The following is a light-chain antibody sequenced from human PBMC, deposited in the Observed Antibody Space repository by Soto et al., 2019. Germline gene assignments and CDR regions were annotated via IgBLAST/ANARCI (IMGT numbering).Light chain of an antibody. Sequence: EIVVTQSPATLSLSPGERATLSCSASQSVSSYLAWYQQKPCQAPSLLIYDASNRATGIPARFSGSGSGTDFTLTSGSLEAEDFEVYYCQQRSKWPRTFGQGTKVEIK. CDR2: DAS. V-gene: IGKV3-11*01. CDR3: QQRSKWPRT. CDR1: QSVSSY. J-gene: IGKJ1*01.